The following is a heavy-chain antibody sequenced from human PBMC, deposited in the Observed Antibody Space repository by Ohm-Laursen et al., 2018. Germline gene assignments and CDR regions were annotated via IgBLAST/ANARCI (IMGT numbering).Heavy chain of an antibody. J-gene: IGHJ4*02. CDR2: ISPSGENT. D-gene: IGHD2-21*02. V-gene: IGHV3-23*01. CDR3: AKDASVATAYYFDY. CDR1: GFTFNMYG. Sequence: GSLRLSCTASGFTFNMYGMNWVRQTPGKGLERVSGISPSGENTYYPDSVKGRFTISRDNSKNTVFLQLNRLTAEDTAIYYCAKDASVATAYYFDYWGQGTLVTVAS.